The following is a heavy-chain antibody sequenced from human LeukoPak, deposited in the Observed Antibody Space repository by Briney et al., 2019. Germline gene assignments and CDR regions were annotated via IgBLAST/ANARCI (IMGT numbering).Heavy chain of an antibody. CDR1: GFSFTSYE. J-gene: IGHJ6*02. Sequence: PGGSLRLSCAASGFSFTSYEMNWVRQAPGKGLEWISYISSSDTTIYYADSVKGRFTISRDNAKNSLYLQMNSLRAEDTAVYYCARDSRRYSMSQLNIYYYGMDVWGQGTTVTVSS. D-gene: IGHD3-9*01. V-gene: IGHV3-48*03. CDR3: ARDSRRYSMSQLNIYYYGMDV. CDR2: ISSSDTTI.